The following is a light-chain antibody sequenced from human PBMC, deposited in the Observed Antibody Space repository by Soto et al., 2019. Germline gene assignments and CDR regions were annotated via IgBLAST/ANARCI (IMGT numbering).Light chain of an antibody. CDR1: SGHSSYA. V-gene: IGLV4-69*01. J-gene: IGLJ1*01. Sequence: QPVLTQSPSASASLGASVKLTCTLSSGHSSYAIAWHQQQPEKGPRYLMKLNSDGSHSKGDGIPDRFSGSSSGAERYLTISSLQSEDEADYYCQTWGTGIPFVFGTVTKVTVL. CDR3: QTWGTGIPFV. CDR2: LNSDGSH.